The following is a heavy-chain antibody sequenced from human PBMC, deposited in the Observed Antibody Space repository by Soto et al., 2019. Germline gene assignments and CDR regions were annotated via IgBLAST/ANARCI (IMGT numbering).Heavy chain of an antibody. D-gene: IGHD2-15*01. V-gene: IGHV4-31*03. J-gene: IGHJ4*02. CDR2: IYHSGDT. CDR3: ARDGYCSGGRCYGLYFDY. Sequence: SETLSLTCTVSGVSITSGIYYWSWIRQHPEKGLEWIGYIYHSGDTYYNPSLKSRVSMSVDTSENKFSLKLRSVTAADTAVYYCARDGYCSGGRCYGLYFDYWGQGTLVTVSS. CDR1: GVSITSGIYY.